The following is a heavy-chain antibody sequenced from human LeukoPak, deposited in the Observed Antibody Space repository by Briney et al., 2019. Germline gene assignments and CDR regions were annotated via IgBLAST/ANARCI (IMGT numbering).Heavy chain of an antibody. Sequence: GGSLRLSCAAWGFTFSSYWMHWVRHVPGKGGVWVSRIKSDGTTTNYADSVKGRFTISRDNDKNTLYLQMNSLRAEHTAVYYCAREEFKGFDYWGQGNLVTVSS. V-gene: IGHV3-74*01. CDR2: IKSDGTTT. CDR1: GFTFSSYW. CDR3: AREEFKGFDY. J-gene: IGHJ4*02. D-gene: IGHD3-10*01.